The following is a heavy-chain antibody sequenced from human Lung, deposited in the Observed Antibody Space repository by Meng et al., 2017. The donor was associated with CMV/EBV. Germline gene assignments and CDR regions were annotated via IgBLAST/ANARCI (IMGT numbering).Heavy chain of an antibody. J-gene: IGHJ4*01. D-gene: IGHD6-13*01. V-gene: IGHV3-30*02. CDR3: ARDSISWYFDH. CDR1: GFTFRNYG. Sequence: GAXRLSCTASGFTFRNYGVHWVRQAPGKGLEWVAFIWSNGGTKSYADSVDGRFTISRDNSRNVVYLQMDSLRPGDTAIYYCARDSISWYFDHWGPGALVTVSS. CDR2: IWSNGGTK.